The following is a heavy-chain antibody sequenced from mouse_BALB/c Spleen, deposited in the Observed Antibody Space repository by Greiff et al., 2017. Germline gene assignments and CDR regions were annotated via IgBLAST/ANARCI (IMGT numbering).Heavy chain of an antibody. CDR2: IWTGGGT. CDR1: GFSLTSYD. Sequence: VQRVESGPGLVAPSQSLSITCTVSGFSLTSYDISWIRQPPGKGLEWLGVIWTGGGTNYNSAFMSRLSISKDNSKSQVFLKMNSLQTDDTAIYYCVRDRDGYDFDYWGQGTTLTVSS. J-gene: IGHJ2*01. CDR3: VRDRDGYDFDY. D-gene: IGHD2-2*01. V-gene: IGHV2-9-2*01.